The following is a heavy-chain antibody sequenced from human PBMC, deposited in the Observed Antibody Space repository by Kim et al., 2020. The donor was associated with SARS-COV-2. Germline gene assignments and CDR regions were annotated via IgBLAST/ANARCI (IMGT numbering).Heavy chain of an antibody. Sequence: SETLSLICTVSGGSISSYYWSWIRQPPGKGLEWIGYIYYSGSTNYNPSLKSRVTISVDTSKNQFSLKLSSVTAADTAVYYCARVGLVGATPGYWYFDLWGRGTLVTVSS. D-gene: IGHD1-26*01. CDR2: IYYSGST. CDR3: ARVGLVGATPGYWYFDL. CDR1: GGSISSYY. J-gene: IGHJ2*01. V-gene: IGHV4-59*01.